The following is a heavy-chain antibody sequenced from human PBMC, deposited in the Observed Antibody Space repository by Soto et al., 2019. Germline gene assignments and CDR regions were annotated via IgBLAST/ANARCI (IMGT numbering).Heavy chain of an antibody. CDR2: INHSGST. CDR1: GVSFSGYY. J-gene: IGHJ4*02. V-gene: IGHV4-34*01. CDR3: ARGRSVRAYYYDSSGYWHY. D-gene: IGHD3-22*01. Sequence: PSETLSLTCAVYGVSFSGYYWSWIRQPPGKGLEWIGEINHSGSTNYNPSLKSRVTISVDTSKNQFSLKLSSVTAADTAVYYCARGRSVRAYYYDSSGYWHYWGQGTLVTVSS.